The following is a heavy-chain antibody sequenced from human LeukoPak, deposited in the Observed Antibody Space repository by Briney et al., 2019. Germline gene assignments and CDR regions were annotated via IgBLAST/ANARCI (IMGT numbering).Heavy chain of an antibody. V-gene: IGHV3-53*01. Sequence: GGSLRLSCAASGFTVSSNYMSWVRQAPEKGLEWVSVIYSGGSTYYADSVKGRFTISRDNSKSTLYIQMNSLRAEDTAVYYCARAKPKNMVRGLIMRRESRYYFDYWGQGTLVTVSS. D-gene: IGHD3-10*01. CDR1: GFTVSSNY. J-gene: IGHJ4*02. CDR3: ARAKPKNMVRGLIMRRESRYYFDY. CDR2: IYSGGST.